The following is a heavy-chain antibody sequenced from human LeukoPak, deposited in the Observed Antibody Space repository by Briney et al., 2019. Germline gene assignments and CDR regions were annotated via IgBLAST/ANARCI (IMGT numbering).Heavy chain of an antibody. CDR3: ARAYYDSSGYYGGEYYFDY. J-gene: IGHJ4*02. Sequence: SETLSLTCTVSGGSISSYYWSWIRQPAGEGLEWIGRIYTSGSTNYNPSLKSRVTMSVDTSKNQFSLKLSSVTAADTAVYYCARAYYDSSGYYGGEYYFDYWGQGTLVTVSS. CDR2: IYTSGST. V-gene: IGHV4-4*07. CDR1: GGSISSYY. D-gene: IGHD3-22*01.